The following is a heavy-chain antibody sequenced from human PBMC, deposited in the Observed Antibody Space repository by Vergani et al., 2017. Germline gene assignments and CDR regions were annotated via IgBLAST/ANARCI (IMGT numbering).Heavy chain of an antibody. CDR1: GFTFSSYS. V-gene: IGHV3-21*01. D-gene: IGHD2-15*01. CDR3: ARDFVPKYCSGGSCYRHNWFDP. Sequence: EVQLVESGGGLVKPGGSLRLSCAASGFTFSSYSMNWVRQAPGKGLEWVSSISSSSSYIYYADSVKGRFTISRDNAKNSLYLQMNSLRAEDTAVYYCARDFVPKYCSGGSCYRHNWFDPWGQGTLVTVSS. J-gene: IGHJ5*02. CDR2: ISSSSSYI.